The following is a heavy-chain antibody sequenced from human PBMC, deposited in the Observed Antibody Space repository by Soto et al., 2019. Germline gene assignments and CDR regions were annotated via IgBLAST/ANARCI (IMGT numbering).Heavy chain of an antibody. J-gene: IGHJ4*02. V-gene: IGHV3-23*01. D-gene: IGHD7-27*01. CDR1: GFTFSSYA. Sequence: GGSLRVSCAASGFTFSSYAMSWVRQAPGKGLEWVSAISGSGGSTYYADSVKGRFTISRDNSKNTLYLQMNSLRAEDTAVYYCAKGLNWGLNYFDYWGQGTLVTVSS. CDR3: AKGLNWGLNYFDY. CDR2: ISGSGGST.